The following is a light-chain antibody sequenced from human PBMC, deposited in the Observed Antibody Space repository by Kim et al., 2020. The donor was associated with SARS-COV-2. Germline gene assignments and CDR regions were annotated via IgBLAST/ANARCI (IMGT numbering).Light chain of an antibody. CDR2: GDF. Sequence: SGPLGQTATITCAGDSIGSEIVHWYRQKPGQAPVRVIYGDFKRPSGIPERFSGSKSGNTATLTITRAQPGDEGDYFCQIWDINTYVFGPGTKVTVL. J-gene: IGLJ1*01. CDR3: QIWDINTYV. CDR1: SIGSEI. V-gene: IGLV3-9*01.